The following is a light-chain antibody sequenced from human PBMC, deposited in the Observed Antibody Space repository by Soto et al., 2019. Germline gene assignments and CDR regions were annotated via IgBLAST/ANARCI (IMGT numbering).Light chain of an antibody. CDR3: QSFESNIPVV. V-gene: IGLV6-57*04. Sequence: NFMLTQPHSVSESPGKTVTISCTRSSGSIASNYVQWYQQRPGSAPTTVIYEDNQRPSGVPDRFSGSIDSSSNSASLTISGLKTEDGADYHRQSFESNIPVVFGGGTKLTVL. CDR1: SGSIASNY. J-gene: IGLJ2*01. CDR2: EDN.